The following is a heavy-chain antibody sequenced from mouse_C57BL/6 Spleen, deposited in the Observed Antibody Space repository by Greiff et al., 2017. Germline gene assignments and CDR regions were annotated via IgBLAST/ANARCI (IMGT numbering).Heavy chain of an antibody. J-gene: IGHJ1*03. D-gene: IGHD1-1*01. CDR1: GYAFSSSW. CDR2: IYPGDGDT. V-gene: IGHV1-82*01. Sequence: VQVVESGPELVKPGASVKISCKASGYAFSSSWMNWVKQRPGKGLKWIGRIYPGDGDTNYNGKFKGKATLTADKSSSTAYMQLSSLTSEDSAVYFCARWEVYYGSSLTYWYFDVWGTGTTVTVSS. CDR3: ARWEVYYGSSLTYWYFDV.